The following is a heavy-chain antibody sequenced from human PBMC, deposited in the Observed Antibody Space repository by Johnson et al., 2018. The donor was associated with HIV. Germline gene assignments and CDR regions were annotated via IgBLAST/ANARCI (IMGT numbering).Heavy chain of an antibody. V-gene: IGHV3-20*04. D-gene: IGHD6-6*01. CDR1: GFTFDDYG. CDR2: INWNGGST. J-gene: IGHJ3*02. Sequence: MQLVESGGGVVRPGGSLRLSCAASGFTFDDYGMSWVRPAPGQGLAWVSGINWNGGSTGYADSVKGRFTISRDNAKNSLYLQMNSLRAEDTALYFCTRRDSSELGDAFDIWGQGTMVTVSS. CDR3: TRRDSSELGDAFDI.